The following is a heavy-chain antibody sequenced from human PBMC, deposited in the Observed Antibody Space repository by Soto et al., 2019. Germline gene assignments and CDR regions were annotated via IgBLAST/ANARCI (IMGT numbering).Heavy chain of an antibody. CDR3: ARRYCTSSTCYVDY. Sequence: PGESLKISCKGSGYSFTIYWIGWVRQMPGKGLEWMGIIYPGDSDTRSSPSFEGQVAISADRSISTAYLQWSSLKTSDTAMYFCARRYCTSSTCYVDYWGQGTLVTVSS. D-gene: IGHD2-2*01. V-gene: IGHV5-51*01. CDR2: IYPGDSDT. J-gene: IGHJ4*02. CDR1: GYSFTIYW.